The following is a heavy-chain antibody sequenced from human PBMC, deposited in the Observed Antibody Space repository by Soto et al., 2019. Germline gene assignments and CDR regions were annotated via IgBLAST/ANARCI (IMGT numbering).Heavy chain of an antibody. CDR3: ASGYSATTVAFDY. CDR2: IIPIFGTA. CDR1: GGTFSSYA. D-gene: IGHD5-12*01. Sequence: SVKVSCKASGGTFSSYAISWVRQAPGQGLEWMGGIIPIFGTAIYAQKFQGRVTMTEDTSTDTAYMELSSLRSEDTAVYYCASGYSATTVAFDYWGQGTLVTVSS. V-gene: IGHV1-69*06. J-gene: IGHJ4*02.